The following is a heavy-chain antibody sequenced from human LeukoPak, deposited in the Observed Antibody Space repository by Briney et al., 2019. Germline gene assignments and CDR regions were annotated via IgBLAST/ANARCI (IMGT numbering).Heavy chain of an antibody. V-gene: IGHV4-59*01. J-gene: IGHJ4*02. CDR1: GVTISSYY. CDR3: ARRGFLDY. Sequence: SETLSLTCTVSGVTISSYYWSWIRQTPGKGLEWMGYISDSGSTSYNPSLKSRVTISVDTSKNQFSLKLSSVTTADTAVYYCARRGFLDYWGQGTLVTVSS. CDR2: ISDSGST.